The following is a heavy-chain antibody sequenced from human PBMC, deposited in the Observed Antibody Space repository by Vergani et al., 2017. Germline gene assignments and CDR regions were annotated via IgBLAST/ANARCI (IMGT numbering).Heavy chain of an antibody. J-gene: IGHJ4*02. CDR1: GGTFSSYT. CDR2: IIPILGIA. D-gene: IGHD3-22*01. Sequence: QVQLVQSGAEVKKPGSSVKVSCKASGGTFSSYTISWVRQAPGQGLEWMGRIIPILGIANYAQKFQGRVTITADKSTSTAYMELSSLRSEDTAVYYCAIVSAPYGDSSGYYIFDYWGQGTLVTVSS. CDR3: AIVSAPYGDSSGYYIFDY. V-gene: IGHV1-69*02.